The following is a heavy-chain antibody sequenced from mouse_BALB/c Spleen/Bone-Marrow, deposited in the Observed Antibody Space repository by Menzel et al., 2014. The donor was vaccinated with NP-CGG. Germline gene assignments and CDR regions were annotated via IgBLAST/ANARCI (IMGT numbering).Heavy chain of an antibody. J-gene: IGHJ2*01. CDR2: IRNKANGYTT. CDR1: GFTFXDYY. Sequence: EVQLVESGGALVQPGGSLRLSCATSGFTFXDYYMNWVRQPPGKALEWLGFIRNKANGYTTEYSASVKGRFTISRDNSQSILYLQMNTLRAEDSATYYCARDKGRVFFDYWGQGTTLTVSS. V-gene: IGHV7-3*02. CDR3: ARDKGRVFFDY.